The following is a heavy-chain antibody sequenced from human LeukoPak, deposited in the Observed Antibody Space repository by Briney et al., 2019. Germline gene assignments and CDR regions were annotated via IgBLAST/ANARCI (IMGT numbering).Heavy chain of an antibody. D-gene: IGHD3-3*01. J-gene: IGHJ4*02. CDR3: ATGGSSGYSGGYFDY. Sequence: ASVKVSCKVSGYTLTELSMHWVRQAPGKGLEWMGGFDPEDGETIYAQKFQGRVTITEDTSTDTAYMELSSLRSEDTAVYYCATGGSSGYSGGYFDYWGQGTLVTVSS. V-gene: IGHV1-24*01. CDR1: GYTLTELS. CDR2: FDPEDGET.